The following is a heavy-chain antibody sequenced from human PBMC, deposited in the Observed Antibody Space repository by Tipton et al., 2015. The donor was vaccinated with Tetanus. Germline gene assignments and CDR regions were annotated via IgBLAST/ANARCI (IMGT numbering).Heavy chain of an antibody. D-gene: IGHD1-26*01. CDR3: ARDQARGARGWNYFDF. V-gene: IGHV4-59*01. CDR1: GGSISAYY. Sequence: TLSLTCSVSGGSISAYYWSWIRQSPGRGLEWIGQIYHSGSTDYNPALKSRVTMSVDVPKNQFSLRLRSVTAADTAVYYCARDQARGARGWNYFDFWGLGTLVTVSS. J-gene: IGHJ4*02. CDR2: IYHSGST.